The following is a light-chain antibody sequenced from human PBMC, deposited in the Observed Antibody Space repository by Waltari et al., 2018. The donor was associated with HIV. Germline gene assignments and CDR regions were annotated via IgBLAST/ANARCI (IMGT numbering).Light chain of an antibody. V-gene: IGKV4-1*01. CDR2: WAS. Sequence: DIVMTQSPDSLAVSLGERATINYKSSQSVLYSSNNKNYLAWYQQKPGQPPKLLIFWASTRESGVPDRFSGSGSGTDFTLTISSLQAEDVAVYYCQQYYGSPYTFGQGTKLE. CDR3: QQYYGSPYT. J-gene: IGKJ2*01. CDR1: QSVLYSSNNKNY.